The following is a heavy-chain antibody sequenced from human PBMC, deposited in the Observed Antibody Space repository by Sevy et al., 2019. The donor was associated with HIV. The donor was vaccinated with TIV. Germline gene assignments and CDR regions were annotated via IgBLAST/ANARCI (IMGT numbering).Heavy chain of an antibody. D-gene: IGHD2-15*01. CDR3: ARAIKGPYCSDSDCRHFDS. Sequence: ASVKVSCKASGYTFTDYYIHWVRQAPGQGLEWVGWMNPSSGATLYVQKFKARVTMTRDTSMTTAYMDLTNLESDDTAVYFCARAIKGPYCSDSDCRHFDSRGQGTLVTVSS. V-gene: IGHV1-2*02. J-gene: IGHJ4*02. CDR1: GYTFTDYY. CDR2: MNPSSGAT.